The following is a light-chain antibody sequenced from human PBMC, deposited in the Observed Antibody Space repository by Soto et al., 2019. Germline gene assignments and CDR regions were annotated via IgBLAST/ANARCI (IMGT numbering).Light chain of an antibody. J-gene: IGKJ5*01. Sequence: ETVMTQSPATLSVSPGERVTLSCRSSQSVADNLAWFQQKPGQGPRLLIYGASTRATGIPARFSGSGSETDFTLTISSLRSEDSAVYHCQQYNNWPITFGQGIRLEI. V-gene: IGKV3-15*01. CDR3: QQYNNWPIT. CDR2: GAS. CDR1: QSVADN.